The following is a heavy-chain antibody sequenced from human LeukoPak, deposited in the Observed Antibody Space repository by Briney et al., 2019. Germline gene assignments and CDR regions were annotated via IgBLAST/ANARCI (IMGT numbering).Heavy chain of an antibody. CDR3: ARGEYNYGYIFDY. D-gene: IGHD5-18*01. Sequence: PGGPLRLSCAASGFTFSSHWMSWVRQAPGKGLEWVANIKQDGSEKYYVDSVKGRFTISRDNAKNSLFLQMNSLRSEDTAVYYCARGEYNYGYIFDYWGQGTLVSVSS. CDR1: GFTFSSHW. V-gene: IGHV3-7*01. CDR2: IKQDGSEK. J-gene: IGHJ4*02.